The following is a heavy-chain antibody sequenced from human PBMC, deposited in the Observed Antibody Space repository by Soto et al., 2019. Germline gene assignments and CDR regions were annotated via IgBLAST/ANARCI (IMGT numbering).Heavy chain of an antibody. CDR1: AYSYTSYG. D-gene: IGHD3-16*01. CDR3: ARDTRKELWAEGLNAMDV. J-gene: IGHJ6*02. Sequence: QVQLVQSGPEVKKPGASVNVSCKASAYSYTSYGISWVRQAPGQGLEWMGWISAYNGQTNYAQKFRGRVTFTTDASTSTAFMQLRSLRSDATAMYYCARDTRKELWAEGLNAMDVWGQGTTVTV. V-gene: IGHV1-18*01. CDR2: ISAYNGQT.